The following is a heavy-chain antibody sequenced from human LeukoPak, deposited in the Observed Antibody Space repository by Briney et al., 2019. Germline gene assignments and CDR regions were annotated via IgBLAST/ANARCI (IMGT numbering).Heavy chain of an antibody. CDR1: GGSIRSSSYY. V-gene: IGHV4-39*01. CDR3: ARQSSGYDDPFDY. J-gene: IGHJ4*02. Sequence: SETLSLTCTVSGGSIRSSSYYWGWMRQPPGKGLEWIGSIYYSGSTYYNPSLKSRVTISVDTSKNQFSLKLSSVTAADTAVYYCARQSSGYDDPFDYWGQGTLVTVSS. CDR2: IYYSGST. D-gene: IGHD5-12*01.